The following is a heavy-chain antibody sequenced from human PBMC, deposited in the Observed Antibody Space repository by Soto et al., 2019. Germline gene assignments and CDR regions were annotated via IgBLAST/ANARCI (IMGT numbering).Heavy chain of an antibody. D-gene: IGHD3-22*01. V-gene: IGHV1-69*01. CDR1: GGTFSSYA. CDR3: ASGHYYDSTGYYPAEYLQH. Sequence: QVQLVQSGAEVKKPGSSVKVSCKASGGTFSSYAISWVRQAPGQGLEWMAGIIPFFDTANYAPKFQGRVTISADESTSTAYMELNSLRFEDTAVCYCASGHYYDSTGYYPAEYLQHWGQGTLVTVSS. CDR2: IIPFFDTA. J-gene: IGHJ1*01.